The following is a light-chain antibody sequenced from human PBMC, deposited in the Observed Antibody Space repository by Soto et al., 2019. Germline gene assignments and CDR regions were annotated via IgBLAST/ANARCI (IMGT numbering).Light chain of an antibody. CDR1: SFNIGNNY. J-gene: IGLJ2*01. Sequence: QPVLTQPPSVSAAPGQKVTISCSGSSFNIGNNYVSWFQQLPGTAPKLLIYDSNKRPSGIPDRFSGSKSGTSATLDITGLQTGDEADYYCATWDSSLTGEVFGGGTQLTVL. V-gene: IGLV1-51*01. CDR2: DSN. CDR3: ATWDSSLTGEV.